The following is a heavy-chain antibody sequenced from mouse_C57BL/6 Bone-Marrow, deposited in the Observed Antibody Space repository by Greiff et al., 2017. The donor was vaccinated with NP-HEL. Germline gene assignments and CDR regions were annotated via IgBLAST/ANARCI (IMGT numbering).Heavy chain of an antibody. CDR1: GYTFTSYW. J-gene: IGHJ4*01. V-gene: IGHV1-7*01. CDR3: AREVSDYYAMDY. Sequence: VQVVESGAELAKPGASVKLSCKASGYTFTSYWMHWVKQRPGQGLEWIGYINPSSGYTKYNQKFKDKATLTADKSSSTAYMKLSSLTYEDSAVYYCAREVSDYYAMDYWGQGTSVTVSS. D-gene: IGHD1-3*01. CDR2: INPSSGYT.